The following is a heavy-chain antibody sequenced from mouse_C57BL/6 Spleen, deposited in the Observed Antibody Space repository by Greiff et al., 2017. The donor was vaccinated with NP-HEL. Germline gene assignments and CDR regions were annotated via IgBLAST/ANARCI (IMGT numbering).Heavy chain of an antibody. CDR1: GYTFTSYT. V-gene: IGHV1-4*01. J-gene: IGHJ2*01. CDR3: ARNDGYDDY. CDR2: INPSSGYT. D-gene: IGHD2-3*01. Sequence: QVHVKQSGAELARPGASVKMSCKASGYTFTSYTMHWVKQRPGQGLEWIGYINPSSGYTKYNQKFKDKATLTADKSSSTAYMQLSSLTSEDSAVYYCARNDGYDDYWGQGTTLTVSS.